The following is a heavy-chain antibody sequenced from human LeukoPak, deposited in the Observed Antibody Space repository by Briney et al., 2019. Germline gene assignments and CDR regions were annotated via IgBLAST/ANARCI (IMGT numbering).Heavy chain of an antibody. CDR2: INPNSGGT. Sequence: ASVKVSCKASGYTFIGYYIHWVRQAPGQGLEWMGWINPNSGGTNYAQKFQGRVTMTRDTSISTAYMELSRLRSDDTAVYYCARDISDDILTGYYQYYFDYWGQGTLVTVSS. V-gene: IGHV1-2*02. D-gene: IGHD3-9*01. CDR3: ARDISDDILTGYYQYYFDY. J-gene: IGHJ4*02. CDR1: GYTFIGYY.